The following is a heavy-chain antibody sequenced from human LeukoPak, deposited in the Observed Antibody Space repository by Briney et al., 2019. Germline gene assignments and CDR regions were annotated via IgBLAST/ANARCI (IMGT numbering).Heavy chain of an antibody. J-gene: IGHJ6*02. CDR2: IYYTGST. D-gene: IGHD3-3*01. V-gene: IGHV4-31*03. CDR1: GDSISSGGHY. CDR3: ARDRVVGDRTGNVDV. Sequence: PSETLSLTCTVSGDSISSGGHYWSWIRQHPGTGLEWIGYIYYTGSTYYNPSLKSRVTISVDKSKILFSLKLSSVTAADTAIYYCARDRVVGDRTGNVDVWGHGTTVTVSS.